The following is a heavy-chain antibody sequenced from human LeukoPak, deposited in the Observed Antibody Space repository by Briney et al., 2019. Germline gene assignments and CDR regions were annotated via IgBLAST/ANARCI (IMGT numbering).Heavy chain of an antibody. CDR2: INHSGST. Sequence: SETLSLTCAVYGGSFSGYYWSWIRQPPGKGLEWIGEINHSGSTNYNPSLKSRVTISVDTSKNQFSLKLSSVTAADTAVYYCARGPLGWDDTLTGYYREPRFYYYMDVWGKGTTVTVSS. J-gene: IGHJ6*03. D-gene: IGHD3-9*01. V-gene: IGHV4-34*01. CDR1: GGSFSGYY. CDR3: ARGPLGWDDTLTGYYREPRFYYYMDV.